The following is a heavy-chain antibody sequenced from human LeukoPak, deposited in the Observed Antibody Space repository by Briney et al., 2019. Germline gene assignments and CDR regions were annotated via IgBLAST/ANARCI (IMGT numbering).Heavy chain of an antibody. V-gene: IGHV1-18*01. J-gene: IGHJ4*02. Sequence: ASVKVSCKASGYTFTNXGXXXXRXXXXQGXXWXGXXSAYSGXTNYAQNLQGRVTMTTDTSTSTAYMELRSLRSDGTAVYYCARAPDDYDFWSGPFDYWGRGTLVTVSS. CDR2: XSAYSGXT. D-gene: IGHD3-3*01. CDR1: GYTFTNXG. CDR3: ARAPDDYDFWSGPFDY.